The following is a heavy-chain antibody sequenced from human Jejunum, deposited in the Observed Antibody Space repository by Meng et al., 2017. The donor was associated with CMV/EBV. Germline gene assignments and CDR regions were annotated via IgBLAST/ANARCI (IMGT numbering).Heavy chain of an antibody. J-gene: IGHJ4*02. CDR1: GFIFSNYP. V-gene: IGHV3-23*01. CDR2: IIASGDIT. D-gene: IGHD6-19*01. Sequence: VHPLESGGGLVRPGGSLRLSCAASGFIFSNYPMSWVRQAPGKGLEWVSTIIASGDITHYADSVKGRFTISRDNSKNILYLQMSSLRAEDTAVYFCSKDLSGKWLDPTDDYWGQGTLVTVSS. CDR3: SKDLSGKWLDPTDDY.